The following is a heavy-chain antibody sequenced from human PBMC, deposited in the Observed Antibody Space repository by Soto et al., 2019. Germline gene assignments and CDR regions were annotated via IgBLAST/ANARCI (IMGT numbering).Heavy chain of an antibody. Sequence: SETLSLTCAVYGGSFSGYYWSWIRQPPGKGLEWIGEINHSGSTNYNPSLKSRVTISVDTSKNQFSLKLSSVTAADTAVYYCARGNRGRGARRDSSSSFRAPFDYWGQGTLVTVSS. J-gene: IGHJ4*02. CDR3: ARGNRGRGARRDSSSSFRAPFDY. D-gene: IGHD6-6*01. V-gene: IGHV4-34*01. CDR1: GGSFSGYY. CDR2: INHSGST.